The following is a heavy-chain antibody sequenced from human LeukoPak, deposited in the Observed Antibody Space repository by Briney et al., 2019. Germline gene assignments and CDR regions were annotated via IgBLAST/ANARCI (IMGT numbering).Heavy chain of an antibody. CDR1: GYTFTSYY. Sequence: ASVKVSCKASGYTFTSYYMHWVRQAPGKGLEWMGGFDPEDGETIYAQKFQGRVTMTEDTSTDTAYMELSSLRSEDTAVYYCAAAYSSSWTFDYWGQGTLVTDSS. CDR3: AAAYSSSWTFDY. J-gene: IGHJ4*02. CDR2: FDPEDGET. D-gene: IGHD6-13*01. V-gene: IGHV1-24*01.